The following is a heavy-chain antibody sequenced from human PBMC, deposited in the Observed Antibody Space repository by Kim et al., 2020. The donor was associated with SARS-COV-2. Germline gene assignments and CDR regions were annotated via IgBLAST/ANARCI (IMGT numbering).Heavy chain of an antibody. CDR2: IYYSGST. Sequence: SETLSLTCTVSGGSISSSSSYYWGWIRQPPGKGLEWIGSIYYSGSTYYNPSLKSRVTISVDTSKNQFSLKLSSVTAADTAVYYCARVTDLWGQGTTVTVSS. CDR3: ARVTDL. J-gene: IGHJ6*02. CDR1: GGSISSSSSYY. V-gene: IGHV4-39*01.